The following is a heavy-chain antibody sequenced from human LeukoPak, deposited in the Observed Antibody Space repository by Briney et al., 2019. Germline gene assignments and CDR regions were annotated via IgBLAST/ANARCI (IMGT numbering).Heavy chain of an antibody. CDR1: GVSISSGGYY. J-gene: IGHJ6*02. V-gene: IGHV4-31*03. CDR2: IYYSGST. CDR3: ARDIVAAYYYYGMDV. Sequence: SETLSLTCTVSGVSISSGGYYWSWIRQHPGKGLEWIGYIYYSGSTYYNPSLKSRVTISVDTSKNQFSLKLSSVTAADTAAYYCARDIVAAYYYYGMDVWGQGTTVTVSS. D-gene: IGHD5-12*01.